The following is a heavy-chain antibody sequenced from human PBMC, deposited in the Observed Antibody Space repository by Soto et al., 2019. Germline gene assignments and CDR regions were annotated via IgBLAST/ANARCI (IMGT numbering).Heavy chain of an antibody. Sequence: QVQLRESGPGLVEASGTLSLTCEVSTGSISSGNWWSWVRQPPGKGLEWIGEIYYPGATNYNPSLKSRIPMAIDKSKDHFSLSLRSATAADKAVYYCARVFSSVSGWMYYFDFWGQGTLVSVSS. CDR3: ARVFSSVSGWMYYFDF. J-gene: IGHJ4*02. D-gene: IGHD6-25*01. V-gene: IGHV4-4*02. CDR2: IYYPGAT. CDR1: TGSISSGNW.